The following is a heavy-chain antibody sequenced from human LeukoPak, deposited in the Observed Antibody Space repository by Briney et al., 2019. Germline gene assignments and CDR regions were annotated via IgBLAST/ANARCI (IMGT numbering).Heavy chain of an antibody. J-gene: IGHJ6*03. CDR1: GFSFDDYG. CDR3: ARVSGGDGYNYGYYYYYMDV. V-gene: IGHV3-20*04. Sequence: PRGSLTLSCAASGFSFDDYGMCWVRQAPGKGLGWVSGINWNCGSRGYADSVKGRFTISRDNAKNSLYLQMNSLRAEDTALYYCARVSGGDGYNYGYYYYYMDVWGKETMVTVSS. CDR2: INWNCGSR. D-gene: IGHD5-24*01.